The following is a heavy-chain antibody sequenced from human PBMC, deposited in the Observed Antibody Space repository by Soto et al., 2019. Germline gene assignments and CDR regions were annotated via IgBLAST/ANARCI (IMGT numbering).Heavy chain of an antibody. CDR1: GDTFTTYG. D-gene: IGHD2-2*01. CDR2: ISGYNGNT. CDR3: AREYCTVTSCYGFDY. V-gene: IGHV1-18*01. Sequence: QVQLVQSGAEVKMPGASVKVSCKASGDTFTTYGISWVRQAPGQGLEWMGWISGYNGNTKYAQKFQGRVIMTADTSTSTAYMELRSLSSDDTAVYYCAREYCTVTSCYGFDYWGQGTLFTVSS. J-gene: IGHJ4*02.